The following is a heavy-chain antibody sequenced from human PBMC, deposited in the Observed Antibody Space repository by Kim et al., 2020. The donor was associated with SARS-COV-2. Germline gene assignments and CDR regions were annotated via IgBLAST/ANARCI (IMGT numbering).Heavy chain of an antibody. J-gene: IGHJ5*02. D-gene: IGHD6-19*01. V-gene: IGHV1-69*01. Sequence: RCRGRVTITADESTSTAYMELSSLRSEDTAVYYCARDSSGWYDSSVWFDPWGQGTLVTVSS. CDR3: ARDSSGWYDSSVWFDP.